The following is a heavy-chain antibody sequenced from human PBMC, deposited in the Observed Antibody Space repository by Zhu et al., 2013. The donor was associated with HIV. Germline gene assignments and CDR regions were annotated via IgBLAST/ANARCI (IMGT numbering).Heavy chain of an antibody. CDR2: INPHSGGS. J-gene: IGHJ6*01. V-gene: IGHV1-2*02. D-gene: IGHD6-19*01. CDR1: GYTFTNSY. Sequence: QVQLVQSGAEVKKPGASVKVSCKASGYTFTNSYIHWVRQAPGQGLEWMGWINPHSGGSNYAQTFQGRVTMTSDTSISTVYMELNILTPDDTAVYFXARDVASNGWYNLKYYHYGMDVVGTKGPRSSSPQ. CDR3: ARDVASNGWYNLKYYHYGMDV.